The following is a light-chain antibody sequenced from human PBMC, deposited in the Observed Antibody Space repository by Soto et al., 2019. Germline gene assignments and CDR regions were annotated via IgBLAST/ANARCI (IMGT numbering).Light chain of an antibody. J-gene: IGKJ1*01. CDR3: LQDYNYPWT. Sequence: IKVTQSPSAMSASVGDRVTITCRASQGIRNDLGWYQQKPGKAPKLLIYAASSLQSGVPSRFSGSGSGTDFTLTISSLQPEDFATYYCLQDYNYPWTFGQGTKVDI. CDR1: QGIRND. CDR2: AAS. V-gene: IGKV1-6*02.